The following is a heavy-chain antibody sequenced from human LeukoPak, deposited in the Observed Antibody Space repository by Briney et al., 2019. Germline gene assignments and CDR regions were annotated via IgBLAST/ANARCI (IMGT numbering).Heavy chain of an antibody. V-gene: IGHV1-2*02. CDR1: GYTFTGYY. J-gene: IGHJ3*02. Sequence: ASVKVSCKAFGYTFTGYYMHWVRQAPGQGLEWMGWINPNSGGTNYAQKFQGRVTMTRDTSISTAYMELTRLRSDDTAVYYCARAMGYGLHDAFDIWGQGTMVTVSS. D-gene: IGHD5-12*01. CDR3: ARAMGYGLHDAFDI. CDR2: INPNSGGT.